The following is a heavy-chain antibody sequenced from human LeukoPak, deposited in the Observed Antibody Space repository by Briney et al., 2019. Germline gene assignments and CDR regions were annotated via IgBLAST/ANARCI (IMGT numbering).Heavy chain of an antibody. D-gene: IGHD6-13*01. Sequence: GGSLRLSCTGAGFTVRSYWMNWVRQAPGKGLEWVANIKQDGSEKNYVDSVKGRFTISRDNAKNTLYLQMNSLRAEDTAVYYCTRVSSSSWWALDYWGQGTLVTVSS. CDR2: IKQDGSEK. CDR1: GFTVRSYW. CDR3: TRVSSSSWWALDY. J-gene: IGHJ4*02. V-gene: IGHV3-7*01.